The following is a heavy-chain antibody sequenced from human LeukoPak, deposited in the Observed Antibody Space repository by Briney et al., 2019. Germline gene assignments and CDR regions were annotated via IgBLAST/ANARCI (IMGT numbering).Heavy chain of an antibody. CDR3: ARTGIAVAGEPFDY. V-gene: IGHV4-59*01. D-gene: IGHD6-19*01. Sequence: SETLSLTCTVSGGSISSYYWSWIRQPPGKGLEWIGYIYYSGSTNYSPSLKSRVTISVDTSKNQFSLKLSSVTAADTAVYYCARTGIAVAGEPFDYWGQGTLVTVSS. CDR2: IYYSGST. J-gene: IGHJ4*02. CDR1: GGSISSYY.